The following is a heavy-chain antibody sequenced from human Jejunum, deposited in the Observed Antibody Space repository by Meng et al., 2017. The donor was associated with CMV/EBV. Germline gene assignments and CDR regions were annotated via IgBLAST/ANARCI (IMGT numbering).Heavy chain of an antibody. CDR3: VRYENLQHGMDV. D-gene: IGHD1-1*01. CDR1: AFTFNTFW. J-gene: IGHJ6*02. Sequence: AASAFTFNTFWMTWVRQAPGKGLEWVANIKEDGRGQWYVDSVTGRFTISRDNARKSLYLQMNSLRAEDTAVYYCVRYENLQHGMDVWGQGTTVTVSS. CDR2: IKEDGRGQ. V-gene: IGHV3-7*01.